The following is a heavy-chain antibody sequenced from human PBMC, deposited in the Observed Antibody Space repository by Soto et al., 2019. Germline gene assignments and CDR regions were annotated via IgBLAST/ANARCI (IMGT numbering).Heavy chain of an antibody. CDR1: GFTFSSYA. D-gene: IGHD3-22*01. CDR2: ISGSGGST. V-gene: IGHV3-23*01. Sequence: GGSLRLSCAASGFTFSSYAMSWVRQAPGKGLEWVSAISGSGGSTYYADSVKGRFTISRDNSKNTLYLQMNSLRAEDTAVYYCAKVTYYYDSSGYPTDHYWGQGTLVTVSS. CDR3: AKVTYYYDSSGYPTDHY. J-gene: IGHJ4*02.